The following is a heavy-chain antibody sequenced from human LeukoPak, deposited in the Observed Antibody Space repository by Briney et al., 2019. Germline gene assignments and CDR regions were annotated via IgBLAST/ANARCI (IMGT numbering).Heavy chain of an antibody. D-gene: IGHD3-10*01. CDR1: GGSISSYY. CDR3: ARGKEVITMLRGLKPGYYFDY. Sequence: SETLSLTCTVSGGSISSYYWSWIRQPPGKGLEWIGYIHYSGSTKYKSSLKSRVTISVDTSKNQFSLKLNSVTAADTAVYYCARGKEVITMLRGLKPGYYFDYWGQGALVTVSS. V-gene: IGHV4-59*01. J-gene: IGHJ4*02. CDR2: IHYSGST.